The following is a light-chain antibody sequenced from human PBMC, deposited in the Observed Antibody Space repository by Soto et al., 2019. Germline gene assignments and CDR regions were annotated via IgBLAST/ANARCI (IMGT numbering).Light chain of an antibody. V-gene: IGKV1-39*01. Sequence: GDRVTITCRASQSISSYLNWYQQKPGKAPKLLIYAASSLQSGVPSRFSGSGSGTDFTLTISSLQPEDFATYYCQQSYSTPRTFGQGTKVDIK. J-gene: IGKJ1*01. CDR1: QSISSY. CDR2: AAS. CDR3: QQSYSTPRT.